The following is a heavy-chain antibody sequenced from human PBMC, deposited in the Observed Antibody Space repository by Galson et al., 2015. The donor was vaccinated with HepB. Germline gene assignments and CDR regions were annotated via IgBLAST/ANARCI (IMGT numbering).Heavy chain of an antibody. J-gene: IGHJ4*02. CDR1: GDSVSSNSVA. CDR3: ARVRNALFDY. D-gene: IGHD1-14*01. CDR2: TYYRSKWYY. V-gene: IGHV6-1*01. Sequence: CAISGDSVSSNSVAWNWIRQSPSTGLEWLGRTYYRSKWYYDSAVSVKSRITISPDTSKNQFSLQLNSVTPEDTAVYYCARVRNALFDYWGQGTLVTVSS.